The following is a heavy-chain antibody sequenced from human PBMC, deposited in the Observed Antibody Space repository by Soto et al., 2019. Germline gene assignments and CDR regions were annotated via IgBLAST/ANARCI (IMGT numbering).Heavy chain of an antibody. CDR1: GFDFKKYA. D-gene: IGHD6-19*01. V-gene: IGHV3-23*01. CDR2: ISESGTIT. J-gene: IGHJ4*02. CDR3: AKDDRSTAVLGEYFDT. Sequence: VKLLQSGGGLVQPWGSLRLSCNASGFDFKKYAINWVRQAPGKGLEWVSSISESGTITYHAESVRGRFTVSKDFSRNSVDLQMNSLRGEDTAVYYCAKDDRSTAVLGEYFDTLGQGALVTFSS.